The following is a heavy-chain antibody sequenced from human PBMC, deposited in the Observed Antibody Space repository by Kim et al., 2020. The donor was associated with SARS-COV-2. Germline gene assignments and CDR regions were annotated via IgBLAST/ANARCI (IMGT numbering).Heavy chain of an antibody. D-gene: IGHD3-10*01. CDR2: INAGNGYT. CDR1: GYTFTSHA. Sequence: ASVKVSCKASGYTFTSHAIHWVRQAPGQGLEWMGWINAGNGYTKYSQKFQDRVAITRDTSASTAYIELSSLRSEDTAVYYCARSRGTMSCFDYWGQGTLVTVSS. CDR3: ARSRGTMSCFDY. J-gene: IGHJ4*02. V-gene: IGHV1-3*01.